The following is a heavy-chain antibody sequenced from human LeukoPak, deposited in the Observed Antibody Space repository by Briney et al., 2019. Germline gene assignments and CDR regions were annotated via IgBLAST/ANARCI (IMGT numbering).Heavy chain of an antibody. CDR2: ISASGEST. V-gene: IGHV3-23*01. J-gene: IGHJ4*02. CDR1: GFTFSSYA. CDR3: EQAGY. D-gene: IGHD6-13*01. Sequence: GGSLRLSCAASGFTFSSYALSWVRHTPGKGLECVSGISASGESTYYADSVKGRFTISRDRNKVTLQMTSLRVDDTAVYYCEQAGYWGQGALVTVSS.